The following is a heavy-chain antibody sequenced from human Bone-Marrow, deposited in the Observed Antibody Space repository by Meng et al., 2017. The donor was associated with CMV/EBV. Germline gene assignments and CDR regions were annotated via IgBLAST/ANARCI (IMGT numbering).Heavy chain of an antibody. V-gene: IGHV3-23*01. CDR2: ISGSGGST. CDR1: GFTFSNSA. J-gene: IGHJ4*02. CDR3: AREGEEGVPAALEY. Sequence: GESLKISCVVSGFTFSNSAMTWVRQSPGKGLEWVSSISGSGGSTYYADSVKGRFTISRDNSKNTLYLQMNSLRAEDTAVYYCAREGEEGVPAALEYWGQGTLVTVSS. D-gene: IGHD2-2*01.